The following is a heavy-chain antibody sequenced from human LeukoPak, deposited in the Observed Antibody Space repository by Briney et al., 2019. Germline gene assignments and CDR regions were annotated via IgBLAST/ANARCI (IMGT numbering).Heavy chain of an antibody. CDR3: ARVRSDGSYFDY. CDR1: GGSMTNYY. D-gene: IGHD1-26*01. Sequence: PSETLSLTCTVSGGSMTNYYWSWIRQPAGKGLEWIGRMYFSGRTHYNPSLKSRVTMSVDTSKNQFSLKVSSVTAADTAVYYCARVRSDGSYFDYWSQGTLVTVST. J-gene: IGHJ4*02. CDR2: MYFSGRT. V-gene: IGHV4-4*07.